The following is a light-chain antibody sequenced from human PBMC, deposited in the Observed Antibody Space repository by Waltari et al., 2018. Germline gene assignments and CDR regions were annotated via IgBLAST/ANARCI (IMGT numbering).Light chain of an antibody. V-gene: IGLV3-19*01. CDR1: SLRSYY. Sequence: SSELTQDPAVSVALGQTVRITCQGASLRSYYASWYQQKPGQAPVLVIYGKNNRPSGNPDRFAGSSSGNTAALTITGAQAEEEADYYCNSRDSSGNHVVFGGGTKLTVL. J-gene: IGLJ2*01. CDR2: GKN. CDR3: NSRDSSGNHVV.